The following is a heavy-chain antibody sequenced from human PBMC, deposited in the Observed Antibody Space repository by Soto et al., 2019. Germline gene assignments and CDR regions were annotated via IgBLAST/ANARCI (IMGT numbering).Heavy chain of an antibody. CDR2: IYYSGST. V-gene: IGHV4-30-4*01. J-gene: IGHJ4*02. Sequence: QVQLQESGPGLVKPSQTLSLTCTVSGGSISSGDYYWSWIRQPPGKGLEWIGYIYYSGSTYYNPSLKSRXXIXVXMSKNQFSLKLSSVTAADTAVYYCARANHMVRGLGYWGQGTLVTVSS. D-gene: IGHD3-10*01. CDR1: GGSISSGDYY. CDR3: ARANHMVRGLGY.